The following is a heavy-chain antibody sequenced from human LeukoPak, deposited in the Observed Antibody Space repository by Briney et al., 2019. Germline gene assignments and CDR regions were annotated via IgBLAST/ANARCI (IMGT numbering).Heavy chain of an antibody. V-gene: IGHV4-59*11. D-gene: IGHD2-2*01. J-gene: IGHJ4*02. CDR1: GGSIDSQY. Sequence: PSETLSLTCTVSGGSIDSQYWSWIRQPPGKGLEWIGYIYYSGSTDYNPSLKSRVTILVDTSKNQFSLKLRSVTAADTAVYYCARSAERYQLLPFDYWGQGILVTVSS. CDR3: ARSAERYQLLPFDY. CDR2: IYYSGST.